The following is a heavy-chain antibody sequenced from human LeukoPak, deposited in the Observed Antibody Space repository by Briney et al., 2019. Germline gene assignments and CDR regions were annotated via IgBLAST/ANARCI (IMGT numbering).Heavy chain of an antibody. CDR3: AREKANYDSSGYSTKDY. D-gene: IGHD3-22*01. V-gene: IGHV4-39*07. Sequence: SETLSLTCTVSGGSISSSSYYWGRIRQPPGKGLEWIGSIYYSGSTYYNPSLKSRVTISVDTSKNQFSLKLSSVTAADTAVYYCAREKANYDSSGYSTKDYWGQGTLVTVSS. J-gene: IGHJ4*02. CDR2: IYYSGST. CDR1: GGSISSSSYY.